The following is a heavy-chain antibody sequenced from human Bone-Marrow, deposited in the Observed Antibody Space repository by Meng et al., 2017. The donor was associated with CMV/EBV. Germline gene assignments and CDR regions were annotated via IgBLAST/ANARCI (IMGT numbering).Heavy chain of an antibody. CDR2: VYYSGSG. CDR1: GGSISSSTYY. V-gene: IGHV4-39*07. Sequence: SETLSLTCTVSGGSISSSTYYWGWIRQPPGKGLEWIGSVYYSGSGYYNPSLKSRVTISVDTSKNQFSLKLSSVTAADTAVYYCARGRGYANNFDYWGQGTLVTIAS. J-gene: IGHJ4*02. D-gene: IGHD6-25*01. CDR3: ARGRGYANNFDY.